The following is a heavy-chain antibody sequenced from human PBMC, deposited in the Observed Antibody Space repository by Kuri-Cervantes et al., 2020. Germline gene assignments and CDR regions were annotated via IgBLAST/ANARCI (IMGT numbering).Heavy chain of an antibody. Sequence: GGSLRLSCAASGFTFSSYGMHWVRQAPGKGLEWVAVIWYDGSNKYYADSVKGRFTISRDNSKNTLYLQMNSLRAEDTAVYYCASIAVAGYDAFDIWGQGTMVTVSS. CDR3: ASIAVAGYDAFDI. V-gene: IGHV3-33*01. CDR2: IWYDGSNK. J-gene: IGHJ3*02. CDR1: GFTFSSYG. D-gene: IGHD6-19*01.